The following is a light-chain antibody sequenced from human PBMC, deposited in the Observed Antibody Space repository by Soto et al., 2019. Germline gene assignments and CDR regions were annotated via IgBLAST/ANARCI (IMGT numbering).Light chain of an antibody. V-gene: IGLV2-14*01. CDR3: SSYGSTTTLV. J-gene: IGLJ1*01. CDR1: SSDIGGYSY. CDR2: EVI. Sequence: QSVLTQPASVSGSPGQSITVSCTGTSSDIGGYSYVSWYQHHPGKAPKLPIYEVINRPSGVSIRFSGSKSGNTASLTISGLQAEDEADYYCSSYGSTTTLVFGTGTKVTVL.